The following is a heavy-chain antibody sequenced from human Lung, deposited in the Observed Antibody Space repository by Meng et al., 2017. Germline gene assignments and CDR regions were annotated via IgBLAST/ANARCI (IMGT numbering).Heavy chain of an antibody. CDR1: GFTFSNAW. CDR3: QWLSTHPPDC. Sequence: RGGSGGGLVEPGVSLRLSCATSGFTFSNAWMSGVRQTPGKGLEWLGRIKSKTDGETTDYAAPVKGRFSISRDDAKNTLYLQMNSLKTEDTAVYYCQWLSTHPPDCWGQGTLVTVSS. V-gene: IGHV3-15*05. D-gene: IGHD3-22*01. J-gene: IGHJ4*02. CDR2: IKSKTDGETT.